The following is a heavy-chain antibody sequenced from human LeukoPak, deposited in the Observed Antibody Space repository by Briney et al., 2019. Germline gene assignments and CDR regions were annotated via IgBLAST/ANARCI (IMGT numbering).Heavy chain of an antibody. Sequence: SQTLSLTCAISGDSVSSNSAAWNWIRQSPSRGLEWLGRTYYRSKWYNDYAVSVKSRITINPDTSKNQFSLQLNSVTPEDTAVYYCARESSYDSSGYYYVPPLRAFDYWGQGTLVTVSS. CDR3: ARESSYDSSGYYYVPPLRAFDY. CDR1: GDSVSSNSAA. J-gene: IGHJ4*02. CDR2: TYYRSKWYN. D-gene: IGHD3-22*01. V-gene: IGHV6-1*01.